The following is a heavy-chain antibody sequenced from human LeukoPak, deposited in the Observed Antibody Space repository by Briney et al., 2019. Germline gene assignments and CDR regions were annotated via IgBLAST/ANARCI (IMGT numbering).Heavy chain of an antibody. D-gene: IGHD2-21*01. CDR2: IKQDGSEK. V-gene: IGHV3-7*01. Sequence: PGGSLRLSCAASGFTFSSYWMSWVRLAPGKGLEWVANIKQDGSEKDYVDSVKGRFTISRDNAKNSLYLQMNRLRAEDTAVYYCARYYGGDCYGMDVWGQGTTVTVSS. CDR3: ARYYGGDCYGMDV. CDR1: GFTFSSYW. J-gene: IGHJ6*02.